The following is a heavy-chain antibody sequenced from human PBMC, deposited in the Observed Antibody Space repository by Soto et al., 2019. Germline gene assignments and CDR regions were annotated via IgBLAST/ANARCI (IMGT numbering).Heavy chain of an antibody. J-gene: IGHJ1*01. CDR1: GFTFSSYS. Sequence: VQLVESGGGLVKPGGSLRLSCAASGFTFSSYSMNWVRQAPGKGLEWVSSISSSSSYIYYADSVKGRFTISRDNAKNSLYLQMNSLRAEDTAVYYCARSYYYDSSGYYPAEYFQHWGQGTLVTVSS. CDR3: ARSYYYDSSGYYPAEYFQH. D-gene: IGHD3-22*01. CDR2: ISSSSSYI. V-gene: IGHV3-21*01.